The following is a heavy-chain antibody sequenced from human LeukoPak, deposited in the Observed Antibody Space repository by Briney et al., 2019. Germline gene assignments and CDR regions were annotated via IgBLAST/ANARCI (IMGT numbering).Heavy chain of an antibody. J-gene: IGHJ3*02. CDR1: GGSISSGGYS. D-gene: IGHD3-10*01. Sequence: SETLSLTCAVPGGSISSGGYSWSWIRQPPGKGLEWIGYIYHSGSTYYNPSLKSRVTISVDRSKNQFSLKLSSVTAADTAVYYCARSRLNYYGSANHDAFDIWGQGTMVTVSS. CDR2: IYHSGST. CDR3: ARSRLNYYGSANHDAFDI. V-gene: IGHV4-30-2*01.